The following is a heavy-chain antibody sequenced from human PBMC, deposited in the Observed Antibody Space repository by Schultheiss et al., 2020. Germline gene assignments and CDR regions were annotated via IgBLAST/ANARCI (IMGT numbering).Heavy chain of an antibody. D-gene: IGHD2-2*01. Sequence: TLSLTCTVSGGSVSSGSYYWSWIRQPPGKGLEWIGYIYYSGSTNYNPSLKSRVTISVDTSKNQFSLKLSSVTAADTAVYYCARGYCSSTSCPGGNWFDPWGQGTLVTVSS. CDR1: GGSVSSGSYY. V-gene: IGHV4-61*01. CDR3: ARGYCSSTSCPGGNWFDP. J-gene: IGHJ5*02. CDR2: IYYSGST.